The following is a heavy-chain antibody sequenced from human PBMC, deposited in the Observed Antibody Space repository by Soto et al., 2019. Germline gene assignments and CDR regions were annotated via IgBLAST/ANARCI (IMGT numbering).Heavy chain of an antibody. CDR3: ARVGVYGSGSYNWFDP. V-gene: IGHV1-69*13. Sequence: ASVKVSCKASGGTFSSYAISWVRQAPGQGLEWMGGIIPIFGTANYAQKFQGRVTITADESTSTAYMELSSLRSEDTAVYYCARVGVYGSGSYNWFDPWGQGTLVTVSS. D-gene: IGHD3-10*01. CDR2: IIPIFGTA. J-gene: IGHJ5*02. CDR1: GGTFSSYA.